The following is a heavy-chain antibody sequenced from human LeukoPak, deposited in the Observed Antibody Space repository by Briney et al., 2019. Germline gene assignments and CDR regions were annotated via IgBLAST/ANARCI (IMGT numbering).Heavy chain of an antibody. D-gene: IGHD6-13*01. Sequence: AASVKVSCKASGYTFTGYYMHWVRQAPGQGLEWMGWINPNSGGTNYAQKFQGRVTMTRDTSNSTAYMELSRLRSDDTAVYYCARDLMAAAGKGDYWGQGTLVTVSS. CDR3: ARDLMAAAGKGDY. J-gene: IGHJ4*02. V-gene: IGHV1-2*02. CDR2: INPNSGGT. CDR1: GYTFTGYY.